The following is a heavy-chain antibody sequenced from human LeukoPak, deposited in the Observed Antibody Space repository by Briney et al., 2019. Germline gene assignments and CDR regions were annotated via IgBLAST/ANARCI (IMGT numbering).Heavy chain of an antibody. CDR1: GYTFTSYG. J-gene: IGHJ4*02. V-gene: IGHV1-18*01. Sequence: ASVKVSCKASGYTFTSYGISWVRQAPGQGPEWMGWISAYNGNTNYAQKLQGRVTMTTDTSTSTAYMELRSLRSDDTAVYYCARDREGYYDSSGYANFDYWGQGTLVTVSS. CDR3: ARDREGYYDSSGYANFDY. D-gene: IGHD3-22*01. CDR2: ISAYNGNT.